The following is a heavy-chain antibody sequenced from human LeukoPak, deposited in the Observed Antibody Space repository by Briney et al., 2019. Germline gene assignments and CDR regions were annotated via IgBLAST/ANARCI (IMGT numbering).Heavy chain of an antibody. CDR1: GFTFSSYS. CDR2: ISSSSSYI. D-gene: IGHD1-14*01. V-gene: IGHV3-21*01. CDR3: ARDTGKWRPFDY. J-gene: IGHJ4*02. Sequence: PGGSLRLSCAASGFTFSSYSMNWVRQAPGKGLEWVSSISSSSSYIYYADSVKGRFTISRDNAKNSLYLQMNSLRAEDTALYYCARDTGKWRPFDYWGQGTLVTVSS.